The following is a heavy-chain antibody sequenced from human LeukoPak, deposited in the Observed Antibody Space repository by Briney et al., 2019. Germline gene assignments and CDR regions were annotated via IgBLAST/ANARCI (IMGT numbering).Heavy chain of an antibody. J-gene: IGHJ4*02. CDR1: GYTFTGYY. CDR3: ARSRVYYYDSSGYYGY. D-gene: IGHD3-22*01. CDR2: INPNSGGT. Sequence: GASVEVSCKASGYTFTGYYMHWVRQAPGQGLEWMGWINPNSGGTNYAQKFQGRVTMTRDTSISTAYMELSRLRSDDTAVYYCARSRVYYYDSSGYYGYWGQGTLVTVSS. V-gene: IGHV1-2*02.